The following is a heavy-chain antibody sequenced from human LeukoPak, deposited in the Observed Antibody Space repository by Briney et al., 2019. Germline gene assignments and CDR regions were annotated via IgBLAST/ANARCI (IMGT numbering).Heavy chain of an antibody. CDR1: GLTFSSYA. CDR3: AKGGSYRFDY. Sequence: GGSLTLSCAASGLTFSSYALSLVRRAPGKGLEWGSTISGSGGSTNYADSVKGRFTISRDNSKNTLSVQMNSLRVEDTALYYCAKGGSYRFDYWGQGTLVTVSS. V-gene: IGHV3-23*01. D-gene: IGHD1-26*01. J-gene: IGHJ4*02. CDR2: ISGSGGST.